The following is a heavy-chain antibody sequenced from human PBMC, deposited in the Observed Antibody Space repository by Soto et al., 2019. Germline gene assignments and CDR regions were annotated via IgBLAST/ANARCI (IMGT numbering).Heavy chain of an antibody. CDR2: ISGSGGST. CDR3: AKSHGDSSVWIIYRQSHCYMDV. Sequence: GGSLRLSCAASGFTFSNYAMSWVRQAPGKGLEWVSAISGSGGSTYYADSVKGRFTISRDNSKNTLYLQMNSLRAEDTAVYYCAKSHGDSSVWIIYRQSHCYMDVRGKAT. V-gene: IGHV3-23*01. J-gene: IGHJ6*03. D-gene: IGHD6-19*01. CDR1: GFTFSNYA.